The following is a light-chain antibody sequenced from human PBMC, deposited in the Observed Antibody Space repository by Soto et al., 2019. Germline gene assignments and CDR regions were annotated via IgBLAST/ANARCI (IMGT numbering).Light chain of an antibody. Sequence: QSALTQPASVSGSPGQSITISCTGTSSDVGGYNDVSWYQQHPGKAPKLMIYEVSNRPSGVSNRFSGSKSGNTASLTISGLQAEDEADYYCSSYTSISIDYVFGTGTKLTVL. CDR1: SSDVGGYND. CDR3: SSYTSISIDYV. V-gene: IGLV2-14*01. CDR2: EVS. J-gene: IGLJ1*01.